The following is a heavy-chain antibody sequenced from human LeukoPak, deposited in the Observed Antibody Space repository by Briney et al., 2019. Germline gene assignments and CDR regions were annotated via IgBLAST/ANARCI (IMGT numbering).Heavy chain of an antibody. J-gene: IGHJ6*02. D-gene: IGHD5-12*01. CDR2: IIPILGIA. CDR1: GGTFSSYT. Sequence: GASVKVSCKASGGTFSSYTISWVRQAPGQGLEWMGRIIPILGIANYAQKFQGRVTITADKSTSTAYMELSSLGSEDTAVYYCASVDIVAYYYGMDVWGQGTTVTVSS. V-gene: IGHV1-69*02. CDR3: ASVDIVAYYYGMDV.